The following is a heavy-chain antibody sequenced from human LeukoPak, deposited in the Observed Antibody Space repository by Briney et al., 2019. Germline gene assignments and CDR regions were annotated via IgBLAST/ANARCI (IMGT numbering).Heavy chain of an antibody. CDR3: ASLFTYYYDSSGYYHDY. CDR1: GGTFSSYA. V-gene: IGHV1-69*04. Sequence: ASVKVSCKASGGTFSSYAISWVRQAPGQGLEWMGRIVPILGIANYAQKFQGRVTITADKSTSTAYMELSSLRSEDTAVYYCASLFTYYYDSSGYYHDYWGQGTLVTVSS. D-gene: IGHD3-22*01. J-gene: IGHJ4*02. CDR2: IVPILGIA.